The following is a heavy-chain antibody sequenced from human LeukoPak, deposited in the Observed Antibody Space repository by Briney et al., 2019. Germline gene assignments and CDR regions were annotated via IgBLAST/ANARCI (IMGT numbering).Heavy chain of an antibody. CDR1: GGSISSYY. V-gene: IGHV4-59*12. Sequence: SETLSLTCTVSGGSISSYYWSWIRQPPGKGLEWIGYIHHSGSTYYNPSLKSRVTISVDRSKNQFSLKLSSVTAADTAVYYCARVLSGCSSTSCYRWFDPWGQGTLVTVSS. D-gene: IGHD2-2*01. CDR2: IHHSGST. CDR3: ARVLSGCSSTSCYRWFDP. J-gene: IGHJ5*02.